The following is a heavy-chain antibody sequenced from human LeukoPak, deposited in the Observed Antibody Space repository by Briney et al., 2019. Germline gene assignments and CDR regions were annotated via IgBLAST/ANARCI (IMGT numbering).Heavy chain of an antibody. Sequence: ASVKVSCKASGYTFTGYYMHWVRQAPGQGLEWMGWINPNSGGTNYAQKFQGRVTMTRDTSISTAYMELSRLRSDDTAVYYCARDHIAVAGTPYFDYWGQGTLVTVPS. V-gene: IGHV1-2*02. CDR2: INPNSGGT. CDR3: ARDHIAVAGTPYFDY. D-gene: IGHD6-19*01. J-gene: IGHJ4*02. CDR1: GYTFTGYY.